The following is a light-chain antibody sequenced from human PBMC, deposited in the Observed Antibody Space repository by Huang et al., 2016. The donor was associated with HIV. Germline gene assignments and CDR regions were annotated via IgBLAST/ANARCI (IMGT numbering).Light chain of an antibody. V-gene: IGKV3-20*01. Sequence: EIVLTQSPGTLSLSPGERATRACRASQSVSSSYLAWYQQKPGQAPRLLSYGASSRATGIPDRFSGSGSGTDFTLTISRLEPEDFAVYYCQQYGSSPFTFGPGTKVDIK. J-gene: IGKJ3*01. CDR1: QSVSSSY. CDR3: QQYGSSPFT. CDR2: GAS.